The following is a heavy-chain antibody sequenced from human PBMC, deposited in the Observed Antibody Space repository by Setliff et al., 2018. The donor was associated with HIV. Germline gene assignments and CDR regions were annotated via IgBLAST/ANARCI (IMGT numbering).Heavy chain of an antibody. Sequence: GGSLRLSCAASGFTFSSYAMHWVRQAPGKGLEWVAVISYDESNKYYADSVKGRFTISRDNAKNSLYLQMNSLRAEDTAVYYCARDQTPRFLEIGYMDVWGKVTTVTVSS. D-gene: IGHD3-3*01. CDR1: GFTFSSYA. CDR3: ARDQTPRFLEIGYMDV. V-gene: IGHV3-30*04. J-gene: IGHJ6*03. CDR2: ISYDESNK.